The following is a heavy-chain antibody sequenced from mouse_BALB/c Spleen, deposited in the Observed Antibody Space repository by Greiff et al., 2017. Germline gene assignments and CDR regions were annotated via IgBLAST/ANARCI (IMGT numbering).Heavy chain of an antibody. V-gene: IGHV5-12-2*01. CDR2: ISNGGGST. J-gene: IGHJ4*01. CDR3: ARGVRLQGDAMDY. CDR1: GFTFSSYT. D-gene: IGHD1-2*01. Sequence: EVKVEESGGGLVQPGGSLKLSCAASGFTFSSYTMSWVRQTPEKRLEWVAYISNGGGSTYYPDTVKGRFTISRDNAKNTLYLQMSSLKSEDTAMYYCARGVRLQGDAMDYWGQGTSVTVSS.